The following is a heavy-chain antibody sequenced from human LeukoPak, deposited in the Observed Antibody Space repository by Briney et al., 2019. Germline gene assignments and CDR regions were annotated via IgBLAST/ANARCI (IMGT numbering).Heavy chain of an antibody. J-gene: IGHJ5*02. V-gene: IGHV1-8*01. D-gene: IGHD3-10*01. CDR2: MNPNSGNT. Sequence: ASVKVSCKASGYTFTSYDINWVRQATGQGLEWMGWMNPNSGNTGYAQKFQGRVTMTRNTSISTAYMELSSLRSEDTAVYYCVRGRPYYYGSGSWFDPWGQGTLVTVSS. CDR3: VRGRPYYYGSGSWFDP. CDR1: GYTFTSYD.